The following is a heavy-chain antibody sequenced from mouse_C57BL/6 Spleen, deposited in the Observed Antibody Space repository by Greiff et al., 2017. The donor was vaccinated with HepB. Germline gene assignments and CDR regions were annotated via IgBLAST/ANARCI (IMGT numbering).Heavy chain of an antibody. Sequence: QVQLKESGPELVKPGASVKISCKASGYSFTSYYIPWVKQRPGQGLEWIGWIYPGSGNTKYNEKFKGKATLTADTSSSTAYMQLSSLTSEDSAVYYCARGGYSNPFDYWGQGTTLTVSS. D-gene: IGHD2-5*01. J-gene: IGHJ2*01. CDR1: GYSFTSYY. CDR3: ARGGYSNPFDY. V-gene: IGHV1-66*01. CDR2: IYPGSGNT.